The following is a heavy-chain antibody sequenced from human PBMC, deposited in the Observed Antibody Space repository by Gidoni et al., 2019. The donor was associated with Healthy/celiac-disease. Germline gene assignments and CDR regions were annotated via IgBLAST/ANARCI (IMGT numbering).Heavy chain of an antibody. Sequence: QVQLVESGGGLVKPGGSLRLSCAASGFTFSDYSMSWIRQAPGKGLEWVSYISSSGSTIYYADSVKGRFTISRDNAKNSLYLQMNSLRAEDTAVYYCARSPRSALYNWNDVYAFDIWGQGTMVTVSS. D-gene: IGHD1-20*01. CDR1: GFTFSDYS. J-gene: IGHJ3*02. V-gene: IGHV3-11*01. CDR3: ARSPRSALYNWNDVYAFDI. CDR2: ISSSGSTI.